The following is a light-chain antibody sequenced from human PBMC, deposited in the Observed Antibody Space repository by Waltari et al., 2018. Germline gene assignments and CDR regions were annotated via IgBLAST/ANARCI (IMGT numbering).Light chain of an antibody. CDR2: RNN. CDR3: AAWDDRQSGPYWV. CDR1: SSNIGTNY. V-gene: IGLV1-47*01. Sequence: QSVLTQPPSASGTPGQRVTISCSGSSSNIGTNYVFWYQQLPGTAPNLLIFRNNRRPSRVPDRFSGSKSGTSASLDISGLRSEDEADYYCAAWDDRQSGPYWVFGGGTKLTVL. J-gene: IGLJ3*02.